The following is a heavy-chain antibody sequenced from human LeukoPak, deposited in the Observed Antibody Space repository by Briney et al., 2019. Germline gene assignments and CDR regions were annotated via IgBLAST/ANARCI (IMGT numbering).Heavy chain of an antibody. V-gene: IGHV4-4*09. CDR3: ATSYDSKTAPYDV. D-gene: IGHD3-3*01. Sequence: PSETLSLTCTVSGGSISSYCWSWVRQPPGDGLEWIGYICPSGSTDYNPSLRSRVTMSVDTSKSQLSMELRYLTAADTAMYYCATSYDSKTAPYDVWGQGILVTVSS. J-gene: IGHJ4*02. CDR1: GGSISSYC. CDR2: ICPSGST.